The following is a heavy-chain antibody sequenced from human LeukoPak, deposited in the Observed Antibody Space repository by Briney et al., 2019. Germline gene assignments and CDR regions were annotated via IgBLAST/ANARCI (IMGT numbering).Heavy chain of an antibody. CDR2: ISGSGGST. CDR3: ATDPHYYGSGSYVDY. J-gene: IGHJ4*02. Sequence: GGSLRLSRAASGFTFSSYAMSWVRQAPGKGLEGVSAISGSGGSTYYADSVKGRFTISRDNSKNTLYLQMNSLRAEDTAVYYCATDPHYYGSGSYVDYWGQGTLVTVSS. CDR1: GFTFSSYA. V-gene: IGHV3-23*01. D-gene: IGHD3-10*01.